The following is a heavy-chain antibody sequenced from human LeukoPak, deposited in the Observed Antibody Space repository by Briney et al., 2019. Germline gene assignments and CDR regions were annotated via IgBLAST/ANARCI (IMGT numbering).Heavy chain of an antibody. Sequence: GGSLRLSCAASGFTFSSYATSWVRQAPGKGLEWVSGISGSGGSTYYADSVKGRFTISRDNSKSTLYLQMSSLRAEDTAVYYCAKDRVVSSGFCFDYWGQGTLVTVSS. V-gene: IGHV3-23*01. CDR2: ISGSGGST. D-gene: IGHD6-19*01. CDR1: GFTFSSYA. J-gene: IGHJ4*02. CDR3: AKDRVVSSGFCFDY.